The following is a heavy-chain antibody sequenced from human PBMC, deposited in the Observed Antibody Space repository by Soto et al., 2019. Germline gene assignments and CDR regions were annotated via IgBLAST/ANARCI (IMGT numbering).Heavy chain of an antibody. J-gene: IGHJ6*02. CDR3: ARAIGYYNMDV. CDR2: VNTDGSST. Sequence: EVQLVESGGGLVQPGGSLRLSCAASGFTFSSYWMHWVRQAPGKGLVWVSRVNTDGSSTSNADSVKGRFTISRDNAKKTLNLKMNSLRAEDTAVYYCARAIGYYNMDVWGQGTTVTVSS. D-gene: IGHD3-22*01. V-gene: IGHV3-74*01. CDR1: GFTFSSYW.